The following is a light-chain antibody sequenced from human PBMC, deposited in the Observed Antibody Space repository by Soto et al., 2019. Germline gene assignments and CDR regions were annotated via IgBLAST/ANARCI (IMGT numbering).Light chain of an antibody. CDR2: DAS. J-gene: IGKJ5*01. V-gene: IGKV1-33*01. Sequence: DIQMTQSPSALSASVGDRVTITCQASQDISDVLNWYQQQPGKAPKLLIYDASKLATGVPSRFSGSGSGKDFTLTISSLQPDDSGTYYCQQFYDLPITFGQGTRLEIK. CDR1: QDISDV. CDR3: QQFYDLPIT.